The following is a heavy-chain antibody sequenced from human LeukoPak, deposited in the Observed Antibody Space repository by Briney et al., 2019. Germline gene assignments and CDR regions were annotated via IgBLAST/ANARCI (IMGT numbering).Heavy chain of an antibody. Sequence: GGSLRLSCAASGFTFNDYYMSWIRQAPGKGLEWVSYISSSSSYIYYADSVKGRFTISRDNAKNSLYLQMNSLRAEDMALYYCAKDSSRIFGSAGFDYWGQGTLVTVSS. CDR3: AKDSSRIFGSAGFDY. D-gene: IGHD3-3*02. CDR1: GFTFNDYY. V-gene: IGHV3-11*05. CDR2: ISSSSSYI. J-gene: IGHJ4*02.